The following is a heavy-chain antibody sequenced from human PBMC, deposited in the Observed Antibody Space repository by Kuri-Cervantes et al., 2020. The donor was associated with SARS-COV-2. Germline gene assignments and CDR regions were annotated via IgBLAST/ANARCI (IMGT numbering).Heavy chain of an antibody. CDR1: GFTFSNYW. V-gene: IGHV3-11*01. CDR2: ISSSGSTI. Sequence: GGSLRLSCAASGFTFSNYWMRWVRQAPGKGLEWVSYISSSGSTIYYADSVKGRFTISRDNAKNSLYLQMNSLRAEDTAVYYCARAPPPASPRGGMDVWGQGTTVTVSS. J-gene: IGHJ6*02. D-gene: IGHD2-2*01. CDR3: ARAPPPASPRGGMDV.